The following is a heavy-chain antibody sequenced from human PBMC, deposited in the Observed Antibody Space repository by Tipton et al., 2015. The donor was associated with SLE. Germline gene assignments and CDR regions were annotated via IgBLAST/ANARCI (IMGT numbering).Heavy chain of an antibody. D-gene: IGHD3-16*01. CDR1: GFTFSDYY. CDR2: ISSSGSTI. CDR3: ARGKISWAVFVLKNYFDT. Sequence: SLRLSCAASGFTFSDYYMSWIRQAPGKGLEWVSYISSSGSTIYYADSVKGRFTISRDNAKNSLYLQMNSLRAEDTAVYYCARGKISWAVFVLKNYFDTWGQGTLVTVSS. J-gene: IGHJ4*02. V-gene: IGHV3-11*04.